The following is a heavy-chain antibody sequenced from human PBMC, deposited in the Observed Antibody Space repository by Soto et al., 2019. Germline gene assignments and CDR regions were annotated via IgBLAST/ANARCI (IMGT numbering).Heavy chain of an antibody. CDR2: ISYDGSNK. CDR1: GFTFSSYG. CDR3: AKDETGYSGYDRYYYYYGMDV. Sequence: GGSLRLSCAASGFTFSSYGMHWVRQAPGKGLEWVAVISYDGSNKYYADSVKGRFTISRDNSKNTLYLQMNSLRAEDTAVYYCAKDETGYSGYDRYYYYYGMDVRGQGTTVTVSS. D-gene: IGHD5-12*01. V-gene: IGHV3-30*18. J-gene: IGHJ6*02.